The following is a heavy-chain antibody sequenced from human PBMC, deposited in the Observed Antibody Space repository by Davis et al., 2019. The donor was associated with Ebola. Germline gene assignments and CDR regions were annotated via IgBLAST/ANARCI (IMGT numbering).Heavy chain of an antibody. CDR2: IKQDGSEK. V-gene: IGHV3-7*03. Sequence: PGGSLRLSCAASAFTFSSYWMSWVRQAPGKGLEWVANIKQDGSEKYYVDSVKGRFTISKDNAKNSLYLQMNSLRAEDTAVYYCARASSAIGFDYWGQGTLVTVSS. D-gene: IGHD2-21*01. CDR3: ARASSAIGFDY. J-gene: IGHJ4*02. CDR1: AFTFSSYW.